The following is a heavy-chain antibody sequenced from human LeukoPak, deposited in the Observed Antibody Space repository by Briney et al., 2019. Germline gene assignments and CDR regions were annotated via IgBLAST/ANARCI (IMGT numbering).Heavy chain of an antibody. CDR1: GGSISSYY. Sequence: SETLSLTCTVSGGSISSYYWSWIRQPPGKGLEWIGCIYYSGSTYYNPSLKSRVTISVDTSKNQFSLKLSSVAAADTAVYYCARDTVTTTFDALDIWGQGTLVTVSS. J-gene: IGHJ4*02. CDR2: IYYSGST. V-gene: IGHV4-59*12. D-gene: IGHD4-17*01. CDR3: ARDTVTTTFDALDI.